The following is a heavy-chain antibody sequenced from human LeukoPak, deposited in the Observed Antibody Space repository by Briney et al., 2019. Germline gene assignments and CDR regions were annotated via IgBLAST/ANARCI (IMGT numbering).Heavy chain of an antibody. CDR3: AQGFSSGWYPY. CDR2: ISLNGETT. Sequence: GGSPRLSCAVSGFSVSGFGMSWVRQAPGKGLEWISAISLNGETTWYADSVKGRFIISRDNSKNTLYLQLTSLRAEDTAVYYCAQGFSSGWYPYWGQGSLVSVSS. J-gene: IGHJ4*02. D-gene: IGHD6-19*01. CDR1: GFSVSGFG. V-gene: IGHV3-23*01.